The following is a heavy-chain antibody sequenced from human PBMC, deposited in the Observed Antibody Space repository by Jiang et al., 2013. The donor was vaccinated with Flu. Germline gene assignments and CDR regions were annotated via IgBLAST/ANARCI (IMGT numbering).Heavy chain of an antibody. CDR1: GFTFSDFY. J-gene: IGHJ4*02. CDR3: ATYTAIY. D-gene: IGHD3-16*01. V-gene: IGHV3-11*06. CDR2: ISDNSTYT. Sequence: GLVKPGGSLRLSCVASGFTFSDFYMAWIRQAPGKGLEWLSYISDNSTYTNYADSVEGRFTISRDNAKNSLYLQMNNLRAEDTAVHYCATYTAIYWGQGTPVTVSS.